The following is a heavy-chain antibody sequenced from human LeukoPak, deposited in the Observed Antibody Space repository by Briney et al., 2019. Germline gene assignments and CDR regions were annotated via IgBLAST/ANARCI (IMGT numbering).Heavy chain of an antibody. V-gene: IGHV4-4*07. CDR1: GGSISSYY. J-gene: IGHJ5*02. D-gene: IGHD3-22*01. CDR3: ARDQPDYYDSSGYYLTAFDP. Sequence: SETLSLTCTVSGGSISSYYWSWIRQPAGKGLEWIGRIYTSGSTNYNPSLKSRVTMSVDTSKNQFSLKLSSVTAADTAVYYCARDQPDYYDSSGYYLTAFDPWGQGTLVTVSS. CDR2: IYTSGST.